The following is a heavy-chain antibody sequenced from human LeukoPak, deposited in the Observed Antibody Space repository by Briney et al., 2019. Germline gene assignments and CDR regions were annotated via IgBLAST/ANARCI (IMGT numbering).Heavy chain of an antibody. Sequence: SVKVSCTASGGTFGSYAISWVRQAPGQGLEWMGGIIPIFGTANYAQKFQGRVTITADESTSTAYMELSSLRSEDTAVYYCASPTGPYYDILTGYSYGMDVWGQGTTVTVSS. CDR1: GGTFGSYA. CDR3: ASPTGPYYDILTGYSYGMDV. D-gene: IGHD3-9*01. CDR2: IIPIFGTA. J-gene: IGHJ6*02. V-gene: IGHV1-69*13.